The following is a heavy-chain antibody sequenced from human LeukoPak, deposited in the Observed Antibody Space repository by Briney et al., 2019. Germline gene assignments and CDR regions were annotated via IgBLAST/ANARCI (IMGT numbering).Heavy chain of an antibody. Sequence: PSETPSLTCAVYGGSFSTYYLSWIRQPPGKGLEWIGEISHSGIINYSPSLKSRLTMSVDSSKTQFSLKLSSVTAADTAVYYCVWDPYSVWGQGTLVTVSS. CDR2: ISHSGII. V-gene: IGHV4-34*01. CDR3: VWDPYSV. J-gene: IGHJ4*02. CDR1: GGSFSTYY. D-gene: IGHD4-11*01.